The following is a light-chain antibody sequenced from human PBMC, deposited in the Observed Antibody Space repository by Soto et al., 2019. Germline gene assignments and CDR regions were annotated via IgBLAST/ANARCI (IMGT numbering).Light chain of an antibody. CDR2: GAS. Sequence: EIVMPQSPATLSVSPGERATLSCRASQIVSSDLAWYQQKPGQAPRLLIYGASTRATGIPARFSGSGSGTEFTLTISSLQSEDFAVYYCQQDNNWPPYTFGQGNKLEIK. CDR1: QIVSSD. V-gene: IGKV3-15*01. J-gene: IGKJ2*01. CDR3: QQDNNWPPYT.